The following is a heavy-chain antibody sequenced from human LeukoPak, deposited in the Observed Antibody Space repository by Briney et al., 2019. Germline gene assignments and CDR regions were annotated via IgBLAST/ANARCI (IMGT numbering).Heavy chain of an antibody. V-gene: IGHV3-23*01. D-gene: IGHD4-23*01. CDR2: LTDSGGTT. CDR1: GFTFGNYA. J-gene: IGHJ5*02. Sequence: GGSLRLSCVASGFTFGNYAMGWLRQAPGRRPEWVSSLTDSGGTTYYVDSVKGRFAISRDNSKNTLYLHMNSLRADDTAVYYCAGLPDLTLTPSAPVGFDPWGQGTLVTVSS. CDR3: AGLPDLTLTPSAPVGFDP.